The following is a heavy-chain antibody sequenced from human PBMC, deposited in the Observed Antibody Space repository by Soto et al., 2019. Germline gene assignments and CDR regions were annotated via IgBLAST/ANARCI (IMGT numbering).Heavy chain of an antibody. Sequence: SETPSLTCTVSGGSISSGGYYWSWIRQHPGKGLEWIGYIYYSGSTYYNPSLKSRVTISVDTSKNQFSLKLSSVTAADTAVYYCARDRYSGYDNFDYWGQGTLVTVSS. D-gene: IGHD5-12*01. CDR3: ARDRYSGYDNFDY. J-gene: IGHJ4*02. V-gene: IGHV4-31*03. CDR2: IYYSGST. CDR1: GGSISSGGYY.